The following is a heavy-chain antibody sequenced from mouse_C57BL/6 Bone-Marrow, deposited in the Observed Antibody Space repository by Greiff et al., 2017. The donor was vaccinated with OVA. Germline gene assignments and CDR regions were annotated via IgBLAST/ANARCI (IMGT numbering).Heavy chain of an antibody. V-gene: IGHV14-4*01. CDR1: GFNIKDDY. J-gene: IGHJ1*03. Sequence: VQLQQSGADLVRPGASVKLSCTASGFNIKDDYMHWVKQRPEQGLEWIGWIDPENGDTEYASKFQGKATITADTSSNTAYLQLSSLTSEDTAVYYCTFDYYGSSYWYFDVWGTGTTVTVSS. D-gene: IGHD1-1*01. CDR2: IDPENGDT. CDR3: TFDYYGSSYWYFDV.